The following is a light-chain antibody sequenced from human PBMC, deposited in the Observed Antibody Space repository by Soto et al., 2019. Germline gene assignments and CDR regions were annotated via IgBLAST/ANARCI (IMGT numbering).Light chain of an antibody. J-gene: IGLJ1*01. CDR3: AAWDDSMNGYV. V-gene: IGLV1-44*01. CDR2: GSD. Sequence: QSVLTQPPSASGTPGQRVTISCSGSSSNIGSKTVNWYQQLPGTAPKLLIYGSDQRPSGVPDRFSGSKSGTSASLATSGLQSEDEADYYCAAWDDSMNGYVFGNGTKVTVL. CDR1: SSNIGSKT.